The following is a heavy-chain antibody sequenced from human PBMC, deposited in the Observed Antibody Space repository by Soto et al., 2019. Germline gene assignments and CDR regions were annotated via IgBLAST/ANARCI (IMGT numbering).Heavy chain of an antibody. J-gene: IGHJ6*02. CDR1: GGSISSSSYY. V-gene: IGHV4-39*01. D-gene: IGHD6-19*01. CDR3: ARQPQWRTGGMDV. Sequence: SETLSLTCTVSGGSISSSSYYWGWIRQPPGKGLEWIGSIYYSGSTYYNPSLKGRVTISVDTSKNQFSLKLSSVTAADTAVYYCARQPQWRTGGMDVWGQGTTVTVSS. CDR2: IYYSGST.